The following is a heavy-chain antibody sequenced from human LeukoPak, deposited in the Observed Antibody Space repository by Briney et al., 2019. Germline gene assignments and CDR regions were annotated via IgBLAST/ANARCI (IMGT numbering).Heavy chain of an antibody. D-gene: IGHD2-2*01. Sequence: PGGSLRLSCAASGFTFSSYAMSRVGLDPGTALEWPSAICGRGGRTYYADSVKGRFTISRDNSKNTLYLQMNSLRAEDTAVYYCAKDLGPGCSSTSCYRVDTAMALDYWGQGTLVTVSS. V-gene: IGHV3-23*01. CDR1: GFTFSSYA. CDR3: AKDLGPGCSSTSCYRVDTAMALDY. J-gene: IGHJ4*02. CDR2: ICGRGGRT.